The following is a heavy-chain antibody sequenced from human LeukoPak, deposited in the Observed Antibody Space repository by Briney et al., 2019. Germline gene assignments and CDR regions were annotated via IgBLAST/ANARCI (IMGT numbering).Heavy chain of an antibody. D-gene: IGHD1-26*01. CDR1: GFTFSSYS. CDR3: ARDPEGATMGI. CDR2: ISSSSSYI. V-gene: IGHV3-21*01. J-gene: IGHJ3*02. Sequence: GGSLRLSCADSGFTFSSYSMNWVRQAPGKGLEWVSSISSSSSYIYYADSVKGRFTISRDDAKNSLYLQMNSLRAEDTAVYYCARDPEGATMGIWGQGTMVTVSS.